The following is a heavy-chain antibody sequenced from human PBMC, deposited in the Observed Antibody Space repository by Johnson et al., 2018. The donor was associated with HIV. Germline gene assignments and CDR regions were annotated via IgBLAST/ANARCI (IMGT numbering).Heavy chain of an antibody. J-gene: IGHJ3*01. Sequence: VQLVESGGGVARPGGSLRLSCEASGFTFDEYDMSWVRQAPGKGLEWVSGINWNGGTPGSADSVKNRFTISRDNAKNSLYLQMNSLRAEDTALYYCAIATYSDDTSGYLTRPRAFDVWGQGTMVTVSS. CDR2: INWNGGTP. D-gene: IGHD3-22*01. V-gene: IGHV3-20*04. CDR3: AIATYSDDTSGYLTRPRAFDV. CDR1: GFTFDEYD.